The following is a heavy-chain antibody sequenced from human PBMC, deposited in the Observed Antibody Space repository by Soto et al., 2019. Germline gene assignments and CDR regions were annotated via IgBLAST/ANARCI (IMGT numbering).Heavy chain of an antibody. CDR3: ARGNHRWLQLWYFDL. CDR2: IIPIFGTV. CDR1: GGTFSSYT. D-gene: IGHD5-12*01. Sequence: QVQLVQSGAEVKKPGSSVTVSCKASGGTFSSYTISWVRQAPGQGLGWMGGIIPIFGTVNYAKKFQGRVTITADESTSTAYMELSSLRSEDTAVYYCARGNHRWLQLWYFDLWGRGTLVTVSS. V-gene: IGHV1-69*12. J-gene: IGHJ2*01.